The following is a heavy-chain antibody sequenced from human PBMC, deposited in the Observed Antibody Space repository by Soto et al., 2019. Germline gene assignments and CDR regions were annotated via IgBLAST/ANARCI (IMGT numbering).Heavy chain of an antibody. J-gene: IGHJ5*02. CDR3: ARALDDGSGSGDWFDP. CDR2: ISSSSSYT. CDR1: GFTFSDYY. Sequence: QVQLVESGGGLVKPGGSLRLSCAASGFTFSDYYMSWIRQAPGKGLEWVSYISSSSSYTNYADFVKGRFTISRDNAKNSLYLQMNSLRAEDTAVYYCARALDDGSGSGDWFDPWGQGTLVTVSS. V-gene: IGHV3-11*06. D-gene: IGHD3-10*01.